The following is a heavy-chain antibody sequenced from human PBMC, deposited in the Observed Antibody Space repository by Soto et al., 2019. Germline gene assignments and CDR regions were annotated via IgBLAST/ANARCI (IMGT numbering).Heavy chain of an antibody. Sequence: GGSLRLSCAASGFTVSSYAMSWVRQAPGKGLEWVSGISGSGGSTYYADSVKGRFTISRDNSKNTLYLQMNSLRAEDTAVYYCAKDPLGYCTNGVCYSGGAFDYWGQGTLVTVSS. J-gene: IGHJ4*02. CDR3: AKDPLGYCTNGVCYSGGAFDY. D-gene: IGHD2-8*01. CDR2: ISGSGGST. CDR1: GFTVSSYA. V-gene: IGHV3-23*01.